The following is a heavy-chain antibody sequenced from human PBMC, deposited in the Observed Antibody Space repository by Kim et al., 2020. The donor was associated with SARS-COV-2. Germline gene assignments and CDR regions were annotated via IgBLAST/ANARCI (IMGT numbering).Heavy chain of an antibody. CDR2: IIPIFGTA. V-gene: IGHV1-69*13. CDR3: ASVRVLRYFDWFPKRRDDAFDI. Sequence: SVKVSCKASGGTFSSYAISWVRQAPGQGLEWMGGIIPIFGTANYAQKFQGRVTITADESTSTAYMELSSLRSEDTAVYYCASVRVLRYFDWFPKRRDDAFDIWGQGTMVTVSS. J-gene: IGHJ3*02. CDR1: GGTFSSYA. D-gene: IGHD3-9*01.